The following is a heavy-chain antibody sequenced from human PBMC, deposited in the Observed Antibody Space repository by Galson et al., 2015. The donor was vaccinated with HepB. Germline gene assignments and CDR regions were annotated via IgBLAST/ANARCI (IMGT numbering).Heavy chain of an antibody. CDR3: AREEQQLVRGITVDNWFDP. J-gene: IGHJ5*02. D-gene: IGHD6-13*01. V-gene: IGHV1-2*02. Sequence: SVKVSCKASGYTFTGYYMHWVRQAPGQGLEWMGWINPNSGGTNYAQKFQGRVTMTRDTSISTAYMELSRLRSDDTAVYYCAREEQQLVRGITVDNWFDPWGQGTLVTVSS. CDR1: GYTFTGYY. CDR2: INPNSGGT.